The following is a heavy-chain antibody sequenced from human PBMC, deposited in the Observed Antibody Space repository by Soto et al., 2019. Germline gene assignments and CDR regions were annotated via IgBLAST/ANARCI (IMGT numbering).Heavy chain of an antibody. V-gene: IGHV4-39*01. Sequence: QLQLQESGPGLVKPSETLSLTCTVSGGSISSSSYYWGWIRQPPGKGLEWIGSIYYSGSTYYNPSLKSRVTISVDTSKNQFSLKLSSVTAADTAVYYCASSYDSEGLAYYFDYWGQGTLVTVSS. CDR1: GGSISSSSYY. D-gene: IGHD3-22*01. CDR2: IYYSGST. J-gene: IGHJ4*02. CDR3: ASSYDSEGLAYYFDY.